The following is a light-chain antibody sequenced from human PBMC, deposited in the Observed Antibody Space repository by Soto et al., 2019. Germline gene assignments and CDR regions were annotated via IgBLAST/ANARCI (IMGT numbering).Light chain of an antibody. Sequence: SYELTQPLSVSVPLGQTASITCGGNNIGTRNVHWYQQKPGQAPVLVVYRDSNRPSGIPGRFSGSNSGNTATLTISRAQAGDEADYYCHVWDSSTAVFGGGTKVTVL. J-gene: IGLJ3*02. CDR1: NIGTRN. CDR3: HVWDSSTAV. CDR2: RDS. V-gene: IGLV3-9*01.